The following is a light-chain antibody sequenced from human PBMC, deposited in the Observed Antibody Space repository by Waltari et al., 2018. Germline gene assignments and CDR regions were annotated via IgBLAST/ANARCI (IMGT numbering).Light chain of an antibody. CDR1: KLGSKY. CDR2: QDR. Sequence: SYELTQPPSVSVSPGQTARITCSGTKLGSKYTSWYQRKPGQSPGLVIYQDRKRPSGIPERFSVSSSADMAALTIIDTHPADEADYFCQTCDSNTDVFFGGGTTLTVI. V-gene: IGLV3-1*01. J-gene: IGLJ2*01. CDR3: QTCDSNTDVF.